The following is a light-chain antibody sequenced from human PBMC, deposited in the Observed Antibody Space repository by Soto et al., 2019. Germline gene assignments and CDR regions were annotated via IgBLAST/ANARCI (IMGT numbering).Light chain of an antibody. J-gene: IGKJ1*01. CDR2: WAS. Sequence: DIVMTQSPDSLAVSLGERATINCKSSQSVLYSSTNKNYLAWFQQKPGQPPKLLIYWASTRESGVPDRFSGSGSGTDFTLTISSLQADDVAVYYCQHYYSTPPTFGQGTKVEIK. CDR1: QSVLYSSTNKNY. CDR3: QHYYSTPPT. V-gene: IGKV4-1*01.